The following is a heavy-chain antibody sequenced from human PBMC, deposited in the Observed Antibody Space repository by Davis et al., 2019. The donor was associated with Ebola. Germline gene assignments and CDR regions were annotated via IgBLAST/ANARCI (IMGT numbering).Heavy chain of an antibody. D-gene: IGHD4-17*01. V-gene: IGHV3-13*01. CDR2: IGTAGDT. CDR1: GFTFRTYD. Sequence: PGGSLRLSCAASGFTFRTYDMHWVRQTTGKGLEWVSVIGTAGDTYYRGFVKGRFTISRENARNSLYLQMNSLTAGDTAVYYCARAQFGDVVLDYWGQGTLVTVSS. CDR3: ARAQFGDVVLDY. J-gene: IGHJ4*02.